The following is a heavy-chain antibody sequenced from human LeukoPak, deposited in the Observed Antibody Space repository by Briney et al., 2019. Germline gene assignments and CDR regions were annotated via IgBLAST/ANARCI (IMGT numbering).Heavy chain of an antibody. CDR2: INSDGSST. J-gene: IGHJ3*02. Sequence: GGSLRLSCAASGFTFSSYWMHWVRQAPGKGLVWVSRINSDGSSTSYADSVKGRFTISRDNAKNTLYLQMNSLRAEDTAVYYCALVPVTDAFDIWGQGTMVTVSS. D-gene: IGHD5-18*01. CDR3: ALVPVTDAFDI. V-gene: IGHV3-74*01. CDR1: GFTFSSYW.